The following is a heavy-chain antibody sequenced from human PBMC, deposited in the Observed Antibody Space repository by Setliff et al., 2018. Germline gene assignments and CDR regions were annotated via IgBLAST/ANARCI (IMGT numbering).Heavy chain of an antibody. CDR3: ARIAEYDTIDI. CDR1: RFTFISYA. D-gene: IGHD3-16*01. CDR2: ISSNGGRM. Sequence: GGSLRLSCAASRFTFISYAMHWVRQAPGKGLEYVSAISSNGGRMSYANSVKGRFIISRDISKNTLYLQMGSLRAEDTAVYYCARIAEYDTIDIWGQGTMVTVSS. J-gene: IGHJ3*02. V-gene: IGHV3-64*01.